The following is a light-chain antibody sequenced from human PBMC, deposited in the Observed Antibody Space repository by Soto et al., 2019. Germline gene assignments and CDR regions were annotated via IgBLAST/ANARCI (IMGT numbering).Light chain of an antibody. CDR2: EVN. Sequence: QSALTQPASVSGSPGQSITISCTGTSSDVGGYNYVSWYQQHPGKAPKLMISEVNNRPSGVSNRFSGSKSGNTASLTVSGPRAEDEADYNCTSYPSSTPPAFGTGTKLTAL. CDR1: SSDVGGYNY. V-gene: IGLV2-14*01. CDR3: TSYPSSTPPA. J-gene: IGLJ1*01.